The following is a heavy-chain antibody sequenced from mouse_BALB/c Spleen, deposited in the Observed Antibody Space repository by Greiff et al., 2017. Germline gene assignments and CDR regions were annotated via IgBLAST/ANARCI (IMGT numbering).Heavy chain of an antibody. CDR3: TRDQGRTPDY. CDR2: ISSGGSYT. J-gene: IGHJ2*01. Sequence: EVKLVESGGGLVKPGGSLKLSCAASGFTFSSYTMSWVRQTPEKRLEWVATISSGGSYTYYPDSVKGRFTISRDNAKNTLYLQTSSLKSEDTAMYYCTRDQGRTPDYWGQGTTLTVSS. V-gene: IGHV5-6-4*01. D-gene: IGHD3-2*02. CDR1: GFTFSSYT.